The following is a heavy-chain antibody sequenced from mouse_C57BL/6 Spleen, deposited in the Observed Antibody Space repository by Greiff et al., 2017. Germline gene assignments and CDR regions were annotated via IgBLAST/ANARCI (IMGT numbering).Heavy chain of an antibody. CDR2: FYPGSGSI. J-gene: IGHJ4*01. CDR3: ARHETPYYYGSSPMDY. V-gene: IGHV1-62-2*01. CDR1: GYTFTEYT. D-gene: IGHD1-1*01. Sequence: VHLVESGAELVKPGASVKLSCKASGYTFTEYTIHWVKQRSGQGLEWIGWFYPGSGSIKYNEKFKDKATLTADKSSSTVYMELSRLTSEDSAVYFCARHETPYYYGSSPMDYWGQGTSVTVSS.